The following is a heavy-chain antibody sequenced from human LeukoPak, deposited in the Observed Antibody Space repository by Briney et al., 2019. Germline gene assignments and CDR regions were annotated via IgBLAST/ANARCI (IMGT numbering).Heavy chain of an antibody. V-gene: IGHV1-8*03. CDR1: DYTFNTFD. CDR3: ARGRRLRGVTSRPIYYYYYMDV. Sequence: ASVKLSCKASDYTFNTFDINWVRQAAGQGPEWMGWVNPYNDKTVYAPKFQGRVSISSNNSINTAYMEFSGLKSDDTAVYYCARGRRLRGVTSRPIYYYYYMDVWGGGTTVTVSS. J-gene: IGHJ6*03. CDR2: VNPYNDKT. D-gene: IGHD3-10*01.